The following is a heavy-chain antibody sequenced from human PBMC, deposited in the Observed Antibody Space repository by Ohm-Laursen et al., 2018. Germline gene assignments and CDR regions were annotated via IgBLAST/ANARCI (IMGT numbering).Heavy chain of an antibody. CDR1: GFTFDDYA. CDR2: ISRNSGSI. D-gene: IGHD3-10*01. J-gene: IGHJ4*02. Sequence: SLRLSCAASGFTFDDYAMHWVRQAPGKGLEWVSGISRNSGSIGYADSVKGRFTISRDNAKNSLYLQMNSLRADDTALYYCAKDRGVSMVRGVVIDFWGQGALVTVSS. V-gene: IGHV3-9*01. CDR3: AKDRGVSMVRGVVIDF.